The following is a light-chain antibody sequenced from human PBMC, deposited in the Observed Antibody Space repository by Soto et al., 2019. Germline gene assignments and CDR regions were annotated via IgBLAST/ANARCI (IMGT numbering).Light chain of an antibody. V-gene: IGKV3-15*01. Sequence: EIVMTQSPATLPVSPGERATLSCRASQNIDNKLVWYQQKPGQVPRLLIYDASTRATGIPARFSGSGSGTEFTLTISSLQSEDFAFYYCQQFHYWWTFGQGTKVEIK. CDR3: QQFHYWWT. CDR1: QNIDNK. J-gene: IGKJ1*01. CDR2: DAS.